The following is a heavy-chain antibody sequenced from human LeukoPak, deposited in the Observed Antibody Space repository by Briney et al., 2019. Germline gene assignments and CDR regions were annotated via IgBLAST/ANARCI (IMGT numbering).Heavy chain of an antibody. CDR1: GYTFTSYG. CDR2: ISAYNGNT. J-gene: IGHJ4*02. CDR3: ARYGKWYQLYRRGFDY. V-gene: IGHV1-18*01. D-gene: IGHD2-2*01. Sequence: ASVEVSCKASGYTFTSYGISWVRQAPGQGLEWMGWISAYNGNTNYAQKLQGRVTMTTDTSTSTAYMELRSLRSDDTAVYYCARYGKWYQLYRRGFDYWGQGTLVTASS.